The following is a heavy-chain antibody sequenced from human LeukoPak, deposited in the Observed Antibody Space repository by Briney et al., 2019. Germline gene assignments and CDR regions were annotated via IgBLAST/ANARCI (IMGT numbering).Heavy chain of an antibody. D-gene: IGHD1-26*01. CDR2: ISWNGNNI. CDR1: GFTFDDYA. Sequence: GRSLRLSCAASGFTFDDYAMHWVRQAPGKGLEWVSGISWNGNNIGYADSVKGRFTISRDNAKSSLYLHMNSLKAEDTALYYCAKDLGSGSSTKPDIWGQGTMVTVSS. J-gene: IGHJ3*02. V-gene: IGHV3-9*01. CDR3: AKDLGSGSSTKPDI.